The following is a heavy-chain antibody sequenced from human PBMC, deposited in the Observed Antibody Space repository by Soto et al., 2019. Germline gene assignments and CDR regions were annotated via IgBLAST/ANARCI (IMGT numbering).Heavy chain of an antibody. CDR2: INTHSGGT. D-gene: IGHD6-19*01. Sequence: ASVKVSCKASGFSFTGYYIHWLRQAPGQGLEWMGWINTHSGGTEYAQKFQGRVTLTRDTSIATAYLTLTSLTSDDTALYYCAEDFTRLVAYWLVPWGQGTQVTVS. CDR3: AEDFTRLVAYWLVP. V-gene: IGHV1-2*02. CDR1: GFSFTGYY. J-gene: IGHJ5*02.